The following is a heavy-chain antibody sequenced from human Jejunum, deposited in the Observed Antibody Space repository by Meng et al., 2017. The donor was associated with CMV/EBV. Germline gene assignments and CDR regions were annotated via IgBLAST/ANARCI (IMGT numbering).Heavy chain of an antibody. Sequence: FSVNSNFMTWVRQAPGKGLEWVAVGYSAGMTYYADSVKGRFTISRDNSKNTMFLQMNGLRLEDTAMYYCAAEVAVRNYFSYGMDVWGQGTTVTVSS. V-gene: IGHV3-66*02. J-gene: IGHJ6*02. CDR3: AAEVAVRNYFSYGMDV. CDR1: FSVNSNF. D-gene: IGHD3-10*01. CDR2: GYSAGMT.